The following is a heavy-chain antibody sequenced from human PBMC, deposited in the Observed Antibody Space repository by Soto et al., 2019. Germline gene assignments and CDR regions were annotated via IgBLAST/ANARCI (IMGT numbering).Heavy chain of an antibody. J-gene: IGHJ6*03. Sequence: PSETLSLTCTVSGGSISSYYWSWIRQPPGKGLEWIGYIYYSGSTNYNPSLKSRVTISVDTSKNQFSLKLSSVTAADTAVYYCARRAGTTSRNYYYHMDVWGKGTTVTVS. CDR2: IYYSGST. CDR1: GGSISSYY. V-gene: IGHV4-59*08. D-gene: IGHD1-1*01. CDR3: ARRAGTTSRNYYYHMDV.